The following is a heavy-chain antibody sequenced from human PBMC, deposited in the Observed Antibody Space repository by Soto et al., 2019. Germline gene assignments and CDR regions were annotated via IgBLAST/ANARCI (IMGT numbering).Heavy chain of an antibody. D-gene: IGHD3-3*01. J-gene: IGHJ4*02. Sequence: QLQLQESGPGLVKPSETLSLTCTVSGGSISSSSYYWGWIRQPPGKGLEWIGSIYYSGSTYYNPSLKSRVTISLDTSKNQFSVKLSSVTAADTAVYYCARLCVTMFGVVKYYFDYWGQGTLVSVSS. CDR1: GGSISSSSYY. CDR2: IYYSGST. V-gene: IGHV4-39*01. CDR3: ARLCVTMFGVVKYYFDY.